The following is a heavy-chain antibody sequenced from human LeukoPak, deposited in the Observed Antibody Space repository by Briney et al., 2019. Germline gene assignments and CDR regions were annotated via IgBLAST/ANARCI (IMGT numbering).Heavy chain of an antibody. V-gene: IGHV3-30*18. CDR1: GCTFSSYG. D-gene: IGHD4-17*01. J-gene: IGHJ3*02. CDR3: AKDLFTVTTGAFDI. Sequence: GRSLRLSRAASGCTFSSYGMHWVRQAPGKGLEWVAVISYDGSNKYYADSVKGRFTISRDNSKNTLYLQMNSLRAEDTAVYYCAKDLFTVTTGAFDIWGQGTMVTVSS. CDR2: ISYDGSNK.